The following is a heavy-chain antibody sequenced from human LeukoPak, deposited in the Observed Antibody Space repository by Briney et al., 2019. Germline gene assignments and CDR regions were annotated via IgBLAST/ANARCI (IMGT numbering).Heavy chain of an antibody. CDR3: ARAGTTVATPERF. V-gene: IGHV1-8*01. CDR1: GYTFTSYD. CDR2: MNPNSGNT. Sequence: ASVKVSCQASGYTFTSYDINWVRQATGQGLEWMGWMNPNSGNTGYAQKFQGRVTMTRNTSISTAYMEVSSLRSEETAVYYCARAGTTVATPERFWGQGNLVTVSS. D-gene: IGHD4-23*01. J-gene: IGHJ4*02.